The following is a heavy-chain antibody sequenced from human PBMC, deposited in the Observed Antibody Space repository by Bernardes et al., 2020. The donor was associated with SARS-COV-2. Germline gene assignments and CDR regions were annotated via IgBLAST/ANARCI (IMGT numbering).Heavy chain of an antibody. Sequence: GGSLRLSCAASGFTFSSHGMHWVRQAPGKGLEWVTFISYDGININYADSAKGRFTISRDNFKNTLFLQMSSLRAEDTAVYYCARDENEQPVNYFGNIGLWGQGTLVAVSS. CDR3: ARDENEQPVNYFGNIGL. CDR1: GFTFSSHG. D-gene: IGHD3-10*01. J-gene: IGHJ1*01. V-gene: IGHV3-30*03. CDR2: ISYDGINI.